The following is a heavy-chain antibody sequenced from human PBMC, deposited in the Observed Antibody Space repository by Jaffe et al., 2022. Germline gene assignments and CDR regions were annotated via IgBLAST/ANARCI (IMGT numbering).Heavy chain of an antibody. J-gene: IGHJ4*02. CDR3: AKASFPWSTAGYSSSWDYFDY. V-gene: IGHV3-30*02. CDR2: IRYDGSNK. CDR1: GFTFSSYG. D-gene: IGHD6-13*01. Sequence: QVQLVESGGGVVQPGGSLRLSCAASGFTFSSYGMHWVRQAPGKGLEWVAFIRYDGSNKYYADSVKGRFTISRDNSKNTLYLQMNSLRAEDTAVYYCAKASFPWSTAGYSSSWDYFDYWGQGTLVTVSS.